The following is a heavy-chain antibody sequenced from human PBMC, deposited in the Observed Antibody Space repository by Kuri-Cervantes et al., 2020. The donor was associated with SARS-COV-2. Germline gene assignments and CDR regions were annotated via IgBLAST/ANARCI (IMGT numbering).Heavy chain of an antibody. CDR3: AKPATVTTRYWFDP. V-gene: IGHV3-23*01. CDR2: ISGSGGST. Sequence: GESLKISCAASGFTFSFHSMNWVRQAPGKGLEWVSAISGSGGSTYYADSVKGRFTISRDNSKNTLYLQMNSLRAEDTAVYYCAKPATVTTRYWFDPWGQGTLVTVSS. J-gene: IGHJ5*02. D-gene: IGHD4-11*01. CDR1: GFTFSFHS.